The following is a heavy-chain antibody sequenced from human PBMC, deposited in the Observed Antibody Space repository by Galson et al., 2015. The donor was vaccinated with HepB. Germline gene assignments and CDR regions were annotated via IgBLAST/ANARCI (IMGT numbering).Heavy chain of an antibody. Sequence: ETLSLTCPVSGGSISSYYWSWIRQPPGKGLEWIGYIYYSGSTNYNPSLKSRVTISLDTSNNQFSLKLTPVTAADTAIYYCARDRPGSGNYNNSFDYWGQGTLVTVSS. CDR2: IYYSGST. D-gene: IGHD1-26*01. J-gene: IGHJ4*02. V-gene: IGHV4-59*01. CDR3: ARDRPGSGNYNNSFDY. CDR1: GGSISSYY.